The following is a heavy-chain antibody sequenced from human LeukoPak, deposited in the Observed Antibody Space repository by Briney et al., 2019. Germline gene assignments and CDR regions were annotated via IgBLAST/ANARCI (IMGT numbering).Heavy chain of an antibody. CDR3: TAPNSDGPFDY. CDR1: GFTFTSYA. Sequence: GGSLRLSCAASGFTFTSYAMNWVRQAPGKGLEWVSTISGSGGSTYYADSVKGRFTISRDNSKNTVYLQMNSLKTEDTAVYYCTAPNSDGPFDYWGQGTLVTVSS. D-gene: IGHD4-23*01. CDR2: ISGSGGST. J-gene: IGHJ4*02. V-gene: IGHV3-23*01.